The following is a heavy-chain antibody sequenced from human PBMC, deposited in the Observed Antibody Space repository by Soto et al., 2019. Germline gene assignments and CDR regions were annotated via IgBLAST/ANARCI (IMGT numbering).Heavy chain of an antibody. Sequence: QLLESGGDLVQPGGSLRLSCAASGFTFRNFAMTWVRQPPGKGLEWVSAISGNGDDTYYAVSVKGRFTVSRDSSKNPLYLQMNSLTAEDTAVYYCAKSQMSRYYYGLDVWGQGTTVAVSS. D-gene: IGHD3-16*01. V-gene: IGHV3-23*01. CDR2: ISGNGDDT. J-gene: IGHJ6*02. CDR1: GFTFRNFA. CDR3: AKSQMSRYYYGLDV.